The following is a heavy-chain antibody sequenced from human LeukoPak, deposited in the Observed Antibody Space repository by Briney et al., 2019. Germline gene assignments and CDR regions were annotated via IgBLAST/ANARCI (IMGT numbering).Heavy chain of an antibody. Sequence: SETLSLTCAVYGGSFSGYYWIWIPQPPGKGREGSGEINHSGSTNYNPSLKSRVTISVDTSKNHFSLQLSSVTAADTAVYYCGRASWGVPAATYAFDIWGQGTMVTVSS. CDR2: INHSGST. CDR1: GGSFSGYY. CDR3: GRASWGVPAATYAFDI. J-gene: IGHJ3*02. V-gene: IGHV4-34*01. D-gene: IGHD2-2*01.